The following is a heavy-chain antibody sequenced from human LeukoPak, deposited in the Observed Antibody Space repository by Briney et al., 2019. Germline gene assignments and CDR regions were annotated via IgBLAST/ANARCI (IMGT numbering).Heavy chain of an antibody. CDR1: GFTFSSYA. CDR2: ISGRGGST. J-gene: IGHJ4*02. Sequence: HPGGSLRLSCAASGFTFSSYAVSWVRQAPGVGLEWVSTISGRGGSTFYADSVKGRFTISRDNSKNTLYLQMNSLRAEDTAVYYCAKDSGSYPYWGQGTLVTVSS. D-gene: IGHD1-26*01. CDR3: AKDSGSYPY. V-gene: IGHV3-23*01.